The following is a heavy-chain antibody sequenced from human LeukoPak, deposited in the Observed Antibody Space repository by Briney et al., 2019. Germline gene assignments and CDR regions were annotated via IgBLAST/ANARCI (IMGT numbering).Heavy chain of an antibody. J-gene: IGHJ4*02. D-gene: IGHD3-22*01. CDR1: GFTFSSYA. V-gene: IGHV3-30-3*01. Sequence: GGSLRLSCAASGFTFSSYAMHWVRQAPGKGLEWAAVISYDGSNKYYADSVKGRFTISRDNSKNTLYLQMNSLRAEDTAVYYCARNYYDSSGYYYSLGYWGQGTLVTVSS. CDR2: ISYDGSNK. CDR3: ARNYYDSSGYYYSLGY.